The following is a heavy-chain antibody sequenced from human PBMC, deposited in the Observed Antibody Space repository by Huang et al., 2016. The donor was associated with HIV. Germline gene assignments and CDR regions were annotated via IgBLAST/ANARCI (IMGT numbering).Heavy chain of an antibody. Sequence: QVQLQESGPGLVKPSETLSLTCSVSGGYISSHYLSWIRQPPGKGLEGIGSIYYSGVANYSPSLNSRAFISVDTSRNQFALKLSSVTAADTAVYYCARDRRHCSGGSCYYSDYWGHGTLVTVSS. J-gene: IGHJ4*01. CDR2: IYYSGVA. CDR1: GGYISSHY. D-gene: IGHD2-15*01. CDR3: ARDRRHCSGGSCYYSDY. V-gene: IGHV4-59*11.